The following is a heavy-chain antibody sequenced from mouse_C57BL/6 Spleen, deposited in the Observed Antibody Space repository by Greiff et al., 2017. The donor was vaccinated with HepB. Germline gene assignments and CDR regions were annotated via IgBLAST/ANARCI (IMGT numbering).Heavy chain of an antibody. CDR3: ARNDDYDVYAMDY. V-gene: IGHV2-9-1*01. J-gene: IGHJ4*01. CDR2: IWTGGGT. Sequence: QVQLQQSGPGLVAPSQSLSITCTVSGFSLTSYAISWVRQPPGKGLEWLGVIWTGGGTNYNSALKSRLSISKDNSKSQVFLKMNSLQTDDTARYYCARNDDYDVYAMDYWGQGTSVTVSS. CDR1: GFSLTSYA. D-gene: IGHD2-4*01.